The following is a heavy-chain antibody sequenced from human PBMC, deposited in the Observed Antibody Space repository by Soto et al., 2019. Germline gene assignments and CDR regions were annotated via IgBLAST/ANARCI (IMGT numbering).Heavy chain of an antibody. J-gene: IGHJ4*02. CDR1: GYTFTSYG. V-gene: IGHV1-18*01. CDR2: ISGYNDNT. D-gene: IGHD1-1*01. CDR3: ARGGGNWNANFDY. Sequence: QVQLVQSGAEVKKPGASVKVSCKASGYTFTSYGITWVRQAPGQGLEWMGWISGYNDNTNYAQKLQGRVTMPTDTTTSKAYMELSSLRSDDKDVYYCARGGGNWNANFDYWGQGTLVTVSS.